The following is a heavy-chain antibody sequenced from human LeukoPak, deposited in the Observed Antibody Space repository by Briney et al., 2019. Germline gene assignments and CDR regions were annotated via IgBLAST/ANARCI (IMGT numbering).Heavy chain of an antibody. CDR2: IYYSGSA. CDR3: ARAVGWFGALDY. V-gene: IGHV4-39*07. CDR1: GGSISSSSYY. J-gene: IGHJ4*02. Sequence: PSETLSLTCTVSGGSISSSSYYWGWIRQPPGKGLEWIGSIYYSGSAYYNPSLKSRVTISVDTSKNQFSLKLSSVTAADTAVYYCARAVGWFGALDYWGQGTLVTVSS. D-gene: IGHD3-10*01.